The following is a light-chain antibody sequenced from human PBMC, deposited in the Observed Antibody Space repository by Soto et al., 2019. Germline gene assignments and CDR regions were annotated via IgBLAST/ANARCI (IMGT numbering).Light chain of an antibody. Sequence: QAVVTQEPSLTVSPGGTVTLTCGSTTGDVTSGHYPYWFQQKPGQVPRTLIYDTSNRHSWTPARFSGSLLGGKAALTLSGXXXXXXXQXYCLLSHRGGPLFGGGTKLTVL. CDR2: DTS. V-gene: IGLV7-46*01. J-gene: IGLJ3*02. CDR3: LLSHRGGPL. CDR1: TGDVTSGHY.